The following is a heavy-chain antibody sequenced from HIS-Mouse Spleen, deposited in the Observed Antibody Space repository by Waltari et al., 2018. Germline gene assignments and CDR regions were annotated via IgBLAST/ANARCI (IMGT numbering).Heavy chain of an antibody. J-gene: IGHJ3*02. CDR3: ARDPGYSSSSNAFDI. CDR2: IYHSGSH. CDR1: GYSISSGYY. D-gene: IGHD6-6*01. V-gene: IGHV4-38-2*02. Sequence: QVQLQESGPGLVKPSETLSLTCTVSGYSISSGYYWGWLRQPPGKGREWIGGIYHSGSHHYNPSLKIRVTISVDTSKNQFSLKLSSVTAADTAVYYCARDPGYSSSSNAFDIWGQGTMVTVSS.